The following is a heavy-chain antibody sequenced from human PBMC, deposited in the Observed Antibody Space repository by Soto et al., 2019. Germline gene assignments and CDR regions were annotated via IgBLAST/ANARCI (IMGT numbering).Heavy chain of an antibody. V-gene: IGHV3-30*18. Sequence: PGGSLRLSCAASGFTFSSYGMHWVRQAPGKGLEWVAVISYDGSNKYYADSVKGRFTISRDNSKNTLYLQMNSLRAEDTAVYYCAKDPMVVVNWFDPWGQGTLVTVSS. CDR3: AKDPMVVVNWFDP. CDR2: ISYDGSNK. J-gene: IGHJ5*02. CDR1: GFTFSSYG. D-gene: IGHD2-15*01.